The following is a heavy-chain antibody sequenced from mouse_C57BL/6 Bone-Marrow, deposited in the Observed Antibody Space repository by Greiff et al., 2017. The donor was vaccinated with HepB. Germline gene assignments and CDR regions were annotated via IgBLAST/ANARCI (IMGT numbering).Heavy chain of an antibody. CDR1: GFTFSDYG. Sequence: EVKLVESGGGLVKPGGSLKLSCAASGFTFSDYGMHWVRQAPEKGLEWVAYISSGSSTIYYADTVKGRFTISRDNAKNTLFLQMTSLRSEDTAMYYCARPYDYDGYYYAMDYWGQGTSVTVSS. CDR3: ARPYDYDGYYYAMDY. J-gene: IGHJ4*01. V-gene: IGHV5-17*01. CDR2: ISSGSSTI. D-gene: IGHD2-4*01.